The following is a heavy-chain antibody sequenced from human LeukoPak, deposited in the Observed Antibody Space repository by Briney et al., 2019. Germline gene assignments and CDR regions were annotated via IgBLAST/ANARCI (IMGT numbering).Heavy chain of an antibody. Sequence: GGSLRLSCAASGFTFSSYAMHWVRQAPGKGLEWVAVISYDGSSKYCADSVKGRFTISRDNSKNTLYLQMNSLRVEDTAVYYCASGSGSSWFRPLDYWGQGTLVTVSS. CDR2: ISYDGSSK. D-gene: IGHD6-13*01. CDR1: GFTFSSYA. CDR3: ASGSGSSWFRPLDY. V-gene: IGHV3-30-3*01. J-gene: IGHJ4*02.